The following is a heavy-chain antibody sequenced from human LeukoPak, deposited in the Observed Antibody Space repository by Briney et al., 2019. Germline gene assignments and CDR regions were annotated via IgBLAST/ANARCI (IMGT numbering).Heavy chain of an antibody. CDR3: ARNSGKRGGYFDY. D-gene: IGHD5-12*01. V-gene: IGHV3-30*02. J-gene: IGHJ4*02. Sequence: GESLRLSCAASGFTFSNYVMIWVRQAPGKGLEWVAFIRYDGSNKYYADSVKGRFTISRDNSKNTLYLQMNSLRAEDTAVYYCARNSGKRGGYFDYWGQGTLVTVSS. CDR1: GFTFSNYV. CDR2: IRYDGSNK.